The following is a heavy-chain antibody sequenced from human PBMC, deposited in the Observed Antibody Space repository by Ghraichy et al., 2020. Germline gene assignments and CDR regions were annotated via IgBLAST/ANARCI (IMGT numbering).Heavy chain of an antibody. CDR2: MNPNSGNT. CDR1: GYTFTSYD. V-gene: IGHV1-8*01. J-gene: IGHJ5*02. D-gene: IGHD4-17*01. Sequence: ASVKVSCKASGYTFTSYDINWVRQATGQGLEWMGWMNPNSGNTGYAQKFQGRVTMTRNTSISTAYMELSSLRSEDTAVYYCARVRGNDYVAENWFDPWGQGTLVTVSS. CDR3: ARVRGNDYVAENWFDP.